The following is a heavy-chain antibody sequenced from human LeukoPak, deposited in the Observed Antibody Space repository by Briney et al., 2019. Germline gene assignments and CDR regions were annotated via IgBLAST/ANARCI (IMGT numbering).Heavy chain of an antibody. CDR3: ATETNGRHYDY. CDR1: GLTFSTSG. Sequence: GGSLRLSCTASGLTFSTSGFNWVRQAPGKGLEWVASIGPTGSDRYHADSIKGRFTISRDNANNFLYLQMYSLRAKDTAVYYCATETNGRHYDYWGQGTLLTVSS. CDR2: IGPTGSDR. D-gene: IGHD1-14*01. J-gene: IGHJ4*02. V-gene: IGHV3-21*06.